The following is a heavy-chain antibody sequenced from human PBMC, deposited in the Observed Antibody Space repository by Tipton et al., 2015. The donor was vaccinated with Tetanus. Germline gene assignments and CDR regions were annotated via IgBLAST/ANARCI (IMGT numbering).Heavy chain of an antibody. Sequence: SLRLSCAASGFTFSSYWMHWVRQAPGKGLVWVSRINSDGSSTTYADSVKGRFTISRDNAKNTLYLQMNSLRAEDTAVYYCASNSSGWYRVYWGQGTLVTVSS. CDR1: GFTFSSYW. CDR3: ASNSSGWYRVY. CDR2: INSDGSST. D-gene: IGHD6-19*01. V-gene: IGHV3-74*01. J-gene: IGHJ4*02.